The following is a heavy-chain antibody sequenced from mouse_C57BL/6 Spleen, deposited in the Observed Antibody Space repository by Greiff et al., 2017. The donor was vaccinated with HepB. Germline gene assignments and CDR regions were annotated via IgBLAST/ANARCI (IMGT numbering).Heavy chain of an antibody. Sequence: VQLQQSGPELVKPGASVKMSCKASGYTFTDYNMHWVKQSHGKSLEWIGYINPNNGGTSYNQKFKGKATLTVNKSSSTAYMELRSLTSDDSAVYYCARNDYDGRWFAYWGQGTLVTVSA. D-gene: IGHD2-4*01. J-gene: IGHJ3*01. V-gene: IGHV1-22*01. CDR2: INPNNGGT. CDR3: ARNDYDGRWFAY. CDR1: GYTFTDYN.